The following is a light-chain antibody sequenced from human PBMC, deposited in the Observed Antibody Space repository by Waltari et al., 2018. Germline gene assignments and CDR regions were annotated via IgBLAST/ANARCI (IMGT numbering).Light chain of an antibody. V-gene: IGLV2-14*01. Sequence: QSALTQPASVSGSPGQSITISCTGSRSDVGGYNHVSWYQQHPGKAPKLRIFDVSNRPSGVSNRFSGSKSGNTASLTISGLQDEDEADYYCSSFTSINTQVFGTGTKVTVL. CDR2: DVS. CDR3: SSFTSINTQV. J-gene: IGLJ1*01. CDR1: RSDVGGYNH.